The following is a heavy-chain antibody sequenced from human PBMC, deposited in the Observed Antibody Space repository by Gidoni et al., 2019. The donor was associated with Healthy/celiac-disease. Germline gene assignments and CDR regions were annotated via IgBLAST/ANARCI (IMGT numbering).Heavy chain of an antibody. Sequence: QVQLVQSGAEVKKPGASVNVSCKASGYTFTGYYMHWVRQAPGQGLEWMGWINPNSGGTNYAQKFQGRVTMTRDTSISTAYMELSRLRSDDTAVYYCARALPRASSMAAARAHWFDPWGQGTLVTVSS. CDR3: ARALPRASSMAAARAHWFDP. J-gene: IGHJ5*02. V-gene: IGHV1-2*02. CDR1: GYTFTGYY. CDR2: INPNSGGT. D-gene: IGHD6-13*01.